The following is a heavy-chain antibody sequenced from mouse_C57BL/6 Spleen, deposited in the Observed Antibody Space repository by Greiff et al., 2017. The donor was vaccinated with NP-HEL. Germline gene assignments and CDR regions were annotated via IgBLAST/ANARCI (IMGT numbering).Heavy chain of an antibody. CDR1: GFTFSDYG. Sequence: EVHLVESGGGLVKPGGSLKLSCAASGFTFSDYGMHWVRQAPEKGLEWVAYISSGSSTIYYADTVKGRFTISRDNAKNTLFLQMTSLRSEDTAMYYCARNYDYDPAWFAGWGQGTPLTVSA. CDR2: ISSGSSTI. J-gene: IGHJ3*01. D-gene: IGHD2-4*01. V-gene: IGHV5-17*01. CDR3: ARNYDYDPAWFAG.